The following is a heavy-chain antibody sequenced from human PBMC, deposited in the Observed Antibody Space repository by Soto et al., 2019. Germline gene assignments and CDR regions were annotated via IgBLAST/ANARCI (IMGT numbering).Heavy chain of an antibody. CDR1: GGSINSSSYF. V-gene: IGHV4-39*01. Sequence: SETLSLTCSVSGGSINSSSYFWGWVRQPPGKGLEWIGSIYYSGSTYYNPSLRSRVTISVDTSKNQFSLKLSSVTAADTAAFYCARHYSSGSRNWFDPWGQGTLVTVSS. D-gene: IGHD6-19*01. CDR2: IYYSGST. CDR3: ARHYSSGSRNWFDP. J-gene: IGHJ5*02.